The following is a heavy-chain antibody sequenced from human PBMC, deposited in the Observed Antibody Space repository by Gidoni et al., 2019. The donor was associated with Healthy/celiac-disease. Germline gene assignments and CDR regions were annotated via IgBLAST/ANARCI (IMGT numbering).Heavy chain of an antibody. CDR1: GYTFTSSA. CDR3: ARGPPYTFLIAAAATGY. Sequence: QVKLVQSGSELKKPGASLKVSCKASGYTFTSSAMNWVRQAPGQGHEWMGWINTNTGNPTYAQVYTGRFVFSLDTSVSTAYLQISSLKAEDTAVYYCARGPPYTFLIAAAATGYWGQGTLVTVSS. V-gene: IGHV7-4-1*02. J-gene: IGHJ4*02. CDR2: INTNTGNP. D-gene: IGHD6-13*01.